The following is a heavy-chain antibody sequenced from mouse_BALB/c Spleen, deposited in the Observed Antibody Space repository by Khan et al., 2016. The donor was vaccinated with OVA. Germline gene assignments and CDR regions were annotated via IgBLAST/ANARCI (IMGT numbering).Heavy chain of an antibody. CDR1: GYTFTTYW. V-gene: IGHV1-87*01. Sequence: QVQLKESGAELARPGASVKLSCKASGYTFTTYWMQWVKQRPGQGLEWIGAIYPGDGDTRYTQKFKGKATLTADKSSSTAYMQLSSLASEDSAVSYCARCYDGYYASFAYWGQGTLVTVSA. J-gene: IGHJ3*01. D-gene: IGHD2-3*01. CDR2: IYPGDGDT. CDR3: ARCYDGYYASFAY.